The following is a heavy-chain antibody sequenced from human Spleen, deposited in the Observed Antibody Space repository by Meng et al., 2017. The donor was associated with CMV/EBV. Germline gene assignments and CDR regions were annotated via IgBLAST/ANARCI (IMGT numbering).Heavy chain of an antibody. CDR2: IIPIVVPA. Sequence: SVKVSCKASGGTFSSYSITWVRQAPGQGLEWMGGIIPIVVPASYAQKFQGRVTITADDSMSTAYMELSSLTSDDTAVYYCAGPITGTDYGMDVWGQGTTVTVSS. CDR3: AGPITGTDYGMDV. D-gene: IGHD1/OR15-1a*01. CDR1: GGTFSSYS. V-gene: IGHV1-69*13. J-gene: IGHJ6*02.